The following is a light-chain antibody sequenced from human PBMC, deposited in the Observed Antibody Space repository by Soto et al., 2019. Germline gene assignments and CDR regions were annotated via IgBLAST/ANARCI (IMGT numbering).Light chain of an antibody. CDR1: QSITSNF. J-gene: IGKJ2*01. CDR3: QQYGRSPLMYT. V-gene: IGKV3-20*01. CDR2: GAS. Sequence: EIVLTQSPGTLSLSPGERATLSCRASQSITSNFLAWYQQKPGQAPRLLICGASTRAAGVPDRFSASGSGTDFTLTITRLEPEDCAVYYCQQYGRSPLMYTFGQGTKLGVK.